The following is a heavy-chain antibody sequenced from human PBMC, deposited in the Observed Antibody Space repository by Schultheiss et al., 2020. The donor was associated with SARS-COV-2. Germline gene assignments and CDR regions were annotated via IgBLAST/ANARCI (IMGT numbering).Heavy chain of an antibody. V-gene: IGHV4-31*01. Sequence: SETLSLTCTVSGGSISSGGYYWSWIRQHPGKGLEWIGYIYYSGSTYYNPSLKSLVTISVDTSKNQFSLKLNSVTAADTAVYYCARGNGSGWTRYYYYYYGMDVWGQGTTVTVSS. D-gene: IGHD6-19*01. CDR1: GGSISSGGYY. CDR2: IYYSGST. CDR3: ARGNGSGWTRYYYYYYGMDV. J-gene: IGHJ6*02.